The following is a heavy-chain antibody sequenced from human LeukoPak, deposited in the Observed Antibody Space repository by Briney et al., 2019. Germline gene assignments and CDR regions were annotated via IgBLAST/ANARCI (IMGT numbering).Heavy chain of an antibody. D-gene: IGHD5-18*01. V-gene: IGHV4-30-4*07. CDR1: GGSISSGGYS. CDR2: IYYSGST. J-gene: IGHJ4*02. Sequence: SQTLSLTCAVSGGSISSGGYSWSWIRQPPGKRLEWIGYIYYSGSTNYNPSLKSRVTISIDTSKNQFSLKLSSVTAADTAVYYCARVVDYNYGQYFFDYWGQGTLVTVSS. CDR3: ARVVDYNYGQYFFDY.